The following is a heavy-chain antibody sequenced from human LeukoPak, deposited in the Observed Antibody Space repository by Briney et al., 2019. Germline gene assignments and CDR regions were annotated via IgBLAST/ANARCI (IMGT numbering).Heavy chain of an antibody. D-gene: IGHD2-21*02. J-gene: IGHJ4*02. CDR1: GASISGSGYY. CDR2: IYYSGST. CDR3: ARAIVVVTPSHFDY. Sequence: PSETLSLTCTVSGASISGSGYYWGWIRQPPGTGLEWIGSIYYSGSTYYNPSLKSRVTISVDTSKNQFSLKLSSVTAADAAVYYCARAIVVVTPSHFDYWGQGTLVTVSS. V-gene: IGHV4-39*07.